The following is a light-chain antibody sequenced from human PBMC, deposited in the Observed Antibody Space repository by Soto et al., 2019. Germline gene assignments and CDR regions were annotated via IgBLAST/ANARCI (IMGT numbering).Light chain of an antibody. CDR1: QSISSY. Sequence: DLQMTQSPSSLSASVGDRVTITCRASQSISSYLNWYQQKPGKAPKLLIYAASSLQSGVPSRFSGSGSGTDFTLTIISLQPEDFATYYCQQSYSTPRTFGQGTKVEIK. J-gene: IGKJ1*01. CDR2: AAS. CDR3: QQSYSTPRT. V-gene: IGKV1-39*01.